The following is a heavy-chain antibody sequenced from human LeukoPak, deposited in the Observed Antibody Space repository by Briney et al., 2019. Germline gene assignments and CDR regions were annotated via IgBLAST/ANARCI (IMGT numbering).Heavy chain of an antibody. CDR3: ARGLGDFWSAKAVSLDY. CDR1: GGSISSGGYS. CDR2: INHSGST. V-gene: IGHV4-30-2*01. Sequence: PSQTLSLTCAVSGGSISSGGYSWSWIRQPPGKGLEWIGEINHSGSTNYNPSLKSRVTISVDTSKNQFSLKLSSVTAADTAVYYCARGLGDFWSAKAVSLDYWGQGTLVTVSS. D-gene: IGHD3-3*01. J-gene: IGHJ4*02.